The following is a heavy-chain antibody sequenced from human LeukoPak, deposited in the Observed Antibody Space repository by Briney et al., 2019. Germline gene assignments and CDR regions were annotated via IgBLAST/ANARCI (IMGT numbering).Heavy chain of an antibody. J-gene: IGHJ4*01. CDR1: GYSISSGYY. CDR2: IYHNGST. Sequence: PSETLSLTCTVSGYSISSGYYWGWIRQPPGTGLEWIGNIYHNGSTDYNPSLKSRVTISVDTSKNQFSLKLSSVIAADTAVYYCARAPGTTFDYWGHGNMVTVSS. V-gene: IGHV4-38-2*02. D-gene: IGHD4-17*01. CDR3: ARAPGTTFDY.